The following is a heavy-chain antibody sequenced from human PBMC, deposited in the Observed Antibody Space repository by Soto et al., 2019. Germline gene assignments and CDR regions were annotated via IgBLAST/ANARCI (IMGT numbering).Heavy chain of an antibody. D-gene: IGHD3-9*01. J-gene: IGHJ6*02. Sequence: PGESLKISCKGSGYSFTSYWIGWVRQMPGKGLEWMGIIYPGDSDTRYSPSFQGQVTISADKSISTAYLQWSSLKASDTAMYYCARHFYYDILTGYYTYYYGMDVWSQGTTVTVS. V-gene: IGHV5-51*01. CDR3: ARHFYYDILTGYYTYYYGMDV. CDR2: IYPGDSDT. CDR1: GYSFTSYW.